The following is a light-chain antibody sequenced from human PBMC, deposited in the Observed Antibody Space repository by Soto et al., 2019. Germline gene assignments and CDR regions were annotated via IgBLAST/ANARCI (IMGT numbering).Light chain of an antibody. V-gene: IGKV3-11*01. Sequence: EIVMTQSPATLSVSPGERATLSCGASQTVSNDFAWYQQKPGQAPRLLIYGASIRATGIPARFSGSGSGTDFTLTISSLEPEDFAVYYCQQRSNWPPITFGQGTRLEIK. CDR2: GAS. J-gene: IGKJ5*01. CDR3: QQRSNWPPIT. CDR1: QTVSND.